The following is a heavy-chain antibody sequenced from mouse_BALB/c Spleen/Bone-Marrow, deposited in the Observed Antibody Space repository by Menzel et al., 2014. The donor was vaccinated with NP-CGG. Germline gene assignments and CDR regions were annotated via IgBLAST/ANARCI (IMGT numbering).Heavy chain of an antibody. CDR1: GFDFSGYW. CDR3: ARLNYYGSLFV. D-gene: IGHD1-1*01. CDR2: INPDSSTI. Sequence: EVMLVESGGGLVQPGGSLKISCEASGFDFSGYWMSWVRQAPGKGLEWIGEINPDSSTINYTPSLKDKFIISRDNAKNTLYLQMSKVRSEDTAFYYCARLNYYGSLFVWGAGTTVTVSS. J-gene: IGHJ1*01. V-gene: IGHV4-1*02.